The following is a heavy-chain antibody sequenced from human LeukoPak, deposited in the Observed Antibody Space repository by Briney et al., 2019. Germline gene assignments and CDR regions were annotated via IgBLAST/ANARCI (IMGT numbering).Heavy chain of an antibody. V-gene: IGHV4-34*01. CDR3: ASEVLYYYDSSGYLGI. CDR2: INHSGST. D-gene: IGHD3-22*01. CDR1: GGSFGGYY. Sequence: PSETLSLTCAVYGGSFGGYYWSWIRQPPGKGLEWIGEINHSGSTNYNPSLKSRVTISVDTSKNQFSLKLSSVTAADTAVYYCASEVLYYYDSSGYLGIWGQGTMVTVSS. J-gene: IGHJ3*02.